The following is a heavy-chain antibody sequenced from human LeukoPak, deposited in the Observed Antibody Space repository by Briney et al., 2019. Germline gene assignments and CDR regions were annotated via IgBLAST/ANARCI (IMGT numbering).Heavy chain of an antibody. CDR2: MYRGGST. Sequence: GGSLRLSCAASGFTVSNNYMSWVRQAPGKGLEWVSVMYRGGSTYYADSVQGRFTMSRDNSKNTLYLQMNRLRAEDTAVYYCARRGYGDYAPFDYWGQGTLVTVSS. CDR1: GFTVSNNY. D-gene: IGHD4-17*01. J-gene: IGHJ4*02. CDR3: ARRGYGDYAPFDY. V-gene: IGHV3-66*04.